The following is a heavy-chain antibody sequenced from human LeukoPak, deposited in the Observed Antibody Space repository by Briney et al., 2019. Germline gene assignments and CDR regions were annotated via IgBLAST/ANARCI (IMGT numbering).Heavy chain of an antibody. Sequence: GGSLRLSCAASGFTFTRYWMTWVRQAPGKGLEWVANIKHDGSERDYVDSVKGRFTISRDNAKNSVYLQMNSLRAEDTAVYYCTRDPDGGGYASGWPDFWGQGTLVTVSS. CDR1: GFTFTRYW. CDR2: IKHDGSER. D-gene: IGHD6-19*01. V-gene: IGHV3-7*01. CDR3: TRDPDGGGYASGWPDF. J-gene: IGHJ4*02.